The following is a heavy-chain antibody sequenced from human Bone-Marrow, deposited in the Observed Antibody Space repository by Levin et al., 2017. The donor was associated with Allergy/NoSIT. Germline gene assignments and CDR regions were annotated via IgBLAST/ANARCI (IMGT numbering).Heavy chain of an antibody. Sequence: GGSLRLSCAASGFDFDDFAMHWVRQVPGKGLEWVAGISWNSYNIGYADSVKGRFTISRDNVNNSLYLQMNSLRPEDTALYHCVKDDSTSLASHDVFEMWGQGTKVSVSS. CDR2: ISWNSYNI. V-gene: IGHV3-9*01. D-gene: IGHD4-11*01. J-gene: IGHJ3*02. CDR3: VKDDSTSLASHDVFEM. CDR1: GFDFDDFA.